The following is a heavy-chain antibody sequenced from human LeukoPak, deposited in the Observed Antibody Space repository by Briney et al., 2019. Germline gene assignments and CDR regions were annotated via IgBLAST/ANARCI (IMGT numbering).Heavy chain of an antibody. D-gene: IGHD6-13*01. Sequence: GGSLRLSCAASGFTFSSYGMPWVRQAPGKGLEWVAVISYDGSNKYYADSVKGRFTISRDNSKNTLYLQMNSLRAEDTAVYYCAKDATIAAADYWGQGTLVTVSS. CDR3: AKDATIAAADY. CDR2: ISYDGSNK. J-gene: IGHJ4*02. CDR1: GFTFSSYG. V-gene: IGHV3-30*18.